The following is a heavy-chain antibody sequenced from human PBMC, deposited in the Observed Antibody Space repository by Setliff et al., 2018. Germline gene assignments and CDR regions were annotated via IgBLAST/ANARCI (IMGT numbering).Heavy chain of an antibody. V-gene: IGHV3-23*01. CDR2: ISGSGGST. J-gene: IGHJ4*02. Sequence: ETLSLTCTVSGGSISSYYWSWVRQAPGKGLEWVSAISGSGGSTYYADSVKGRFTISRDNSKNSLYLQLNSLRAEDTAVYYCARAKGTTMATQYFDYWGQGTLVTVSS. CDR1: GGSISSYY. CDR3: ARAKGTTMATQYFDY. D-gene: IGHD3-10*01.